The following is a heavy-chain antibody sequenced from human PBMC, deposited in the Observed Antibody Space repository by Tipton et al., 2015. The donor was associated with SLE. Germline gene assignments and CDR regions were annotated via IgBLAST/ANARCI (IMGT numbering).Heavy chain of an antibody. CDR1: GFTFSSYW. CDR3: ARATVTTHYWYFDL. D-gene: IGHD4-17*01. V-gene: IGHV3-74*01. Sequence: SLRLSCAASGFTFSSYWMHWVRQAPGKGLVWVSRINSDGSTTNYADSVKGRFTISRDNAKNTLYLRMSSLRAEDTAVYYCARATVTTHYWYFDLWGRGTLVTVSS. CDR2: INSDGSTT. J-gene: IGHJ2*01.